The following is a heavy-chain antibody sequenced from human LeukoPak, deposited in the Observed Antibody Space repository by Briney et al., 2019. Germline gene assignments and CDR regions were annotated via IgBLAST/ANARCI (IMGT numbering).Heavy chain of an antibody. V-gene: IGHV3-74*01. D-gene: IGHD1-1*01. CDR3: TRGYSRSPETCDY. J-gene: IGHJ4*02. CDR2: INTDGSST. Sequence: PGGSLRLSCAASGFTFSSYWMHWVRQAPGKGLVWVSRINTDGSSTSYADSVKGRFTISRDNAKNTLYLQMNSLRAEDTAVYYCTRGYSRSPETCDYWGQGTLVTVSS. CDR1: GFTFSSYW.